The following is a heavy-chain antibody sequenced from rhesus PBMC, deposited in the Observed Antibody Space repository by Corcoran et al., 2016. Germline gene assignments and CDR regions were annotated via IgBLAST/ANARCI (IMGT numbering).Heavy chain of an antibody. V-gene: IGHV4-169*01. CDR1: GGSISSSY. CDR3: VRGHSSGWYCYFDY. D-gene: IGHD6-31*01. CDR2: IYGSGSSP. Sequence: QLQLQESGPGLVKPSETLSVTCAVSGGSISSSYWSWIRQAPGKGREWIGYIYGSGSSPNYNPSLKSRVTLSVDTSKNQFSLKLSSVTAADTAVYYCVRGHSSGWYCYFDYWGQGVLVTVSS. J-gene: IGHJ4*01.